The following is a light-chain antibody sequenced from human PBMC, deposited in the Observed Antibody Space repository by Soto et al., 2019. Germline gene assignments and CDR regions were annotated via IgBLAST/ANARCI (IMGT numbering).Light chain of an antibody. CDR2: AAA. J-gene: IGKJ4*01. Sequence: EIVLTQSPGTLSLSPGERATLSCRASQSISSNYLAWYHQKPGQAPRLLIHAAARRAYGIPHRFSGSGSGTDFTLTISRLEPQDFAVYYCQQYGSSPLTFGGGTKVEIK. CDR3: QQYGSSPLT. CDR1: QSISSNY. V-gene: IGKV3-20*01.